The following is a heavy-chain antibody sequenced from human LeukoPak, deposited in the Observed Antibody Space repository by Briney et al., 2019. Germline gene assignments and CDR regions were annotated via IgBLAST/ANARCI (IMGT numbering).Heavy chain of an antibody. V-gene: IGHV4-34*01. CDR3: ARRSGSFSL. CDR2: VNPRGST. D-gene: IGHD3-10*01. CDR1: GVSFSGYY. J-gene: IGHJ4*02. Sequence: SETLSLTCAVYGVSFSGYYWSWIRQPPGKGLEWIGEVNPRGSTNYNPSLSSRITISVDTSKNQFSLKVNSVNAADTAIYYCARRSGSFSLWGQGTLVTVSS.